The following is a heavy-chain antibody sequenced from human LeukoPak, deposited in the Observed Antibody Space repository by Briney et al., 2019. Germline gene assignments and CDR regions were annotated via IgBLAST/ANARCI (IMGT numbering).Heavy chain of an antibody. J-gene: IGHJ3*02. D-gene: IGHD6-13*01. Sequence: SETLSLTCTVSGGSISSGSYYWSWIRQPAGKGLEWIGRIYTSGSTXXNPXXKSRVTISVDTSKNQFSLKLSSVTAADTAVYYCAXDQIAAAGTNAFDIWGQGTMVTVSS. CDR1: GGSISSGSYY. CDR2: IYTSGST. V-gene: IGHV4-61*02. CDR3: AXDQIAAAGTNAFDI.